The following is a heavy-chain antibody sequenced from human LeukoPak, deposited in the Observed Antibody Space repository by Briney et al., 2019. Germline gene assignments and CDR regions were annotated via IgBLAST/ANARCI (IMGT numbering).Heavy chain of an antibody. V-gene: IGHV3-48*01. J-gene: IGHJ4*02. D-gene: IGHD6-6*01. CDR2: ISSSSSTI. CDR1: GFTFSSYS. Sequence: PGGSLRLSCAASGFTFSSYSMNWVRQAPGKGLEWVSYISSSSSTIYYADSVKGRFTISRDNAKNSLYLQMNSLRAEDTAVYYCARDRRGRVSGPPYFDYWGQGTLVTVSS. CDR3: ARDRRGRVSGPPYFDY.